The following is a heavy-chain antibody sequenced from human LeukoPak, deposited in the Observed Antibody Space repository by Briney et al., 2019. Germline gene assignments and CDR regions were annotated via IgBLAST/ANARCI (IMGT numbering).Heavy chain of an antibody. V-gene: IGHV3-7*01. Sequence: GSLRLSCAASGFTLSSNWMSWVRQAPGKGLEWVANIKQDGSEKYYVDSVKGRFTISRDNAKNSLYLQMNSLRAEDTAVYYCARGWAYYDILTGPDAFDIWGQGTMVTVSS. CDR1: GFTLSSNW. CDR2: IKQDGSEK. J-gene: IGHJ3*02. CDR3: ARGWAYYDILTGPDAFDI. D-gene: IGHD3-9*01.